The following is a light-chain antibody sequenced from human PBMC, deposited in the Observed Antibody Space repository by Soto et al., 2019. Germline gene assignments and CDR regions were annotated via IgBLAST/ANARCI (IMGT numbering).Light chain of an antibody. J-gene: IGKJ1*01. CDR2: AAS. V-gene: IGKV1-27*01. Sequence: DIQMTQSPSSLSASVGDRVTITCRASQGISNYLAWYQQKPGKVPKLLIYAASTLQSGVPSRFSGSGSGTEFTLVISSLQPDDFATYYCQQYNSYSVTFGQGTKVEIK. CDR1: QGISNY. CDR3: QQYNSYSVT.